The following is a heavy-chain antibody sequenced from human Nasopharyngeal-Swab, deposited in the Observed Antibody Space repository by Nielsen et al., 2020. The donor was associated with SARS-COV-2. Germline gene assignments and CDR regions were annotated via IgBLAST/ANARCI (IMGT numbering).Heavy chain of an antibody. CDR3: ARGLSGIVPSPFLGPRPYYSYYYMDV. CDR1: GGSFSSYY. D-gene: IGHD2-8*01. V-gene: IGHV4-34*01. CDR2: INQSGST. J-gene: IGHJ6*03. Sequence: SETLSLTCVVYGGSFSSYYWGWIRQPPGKGLEWIAEINQSGSTNYNPSLRSRVTISVDTSKNQFSLRLTSVTAADTAVYYCARGLSGIVPSPFLGPRPYYSYYYMDVWGKGTTVTVSS.